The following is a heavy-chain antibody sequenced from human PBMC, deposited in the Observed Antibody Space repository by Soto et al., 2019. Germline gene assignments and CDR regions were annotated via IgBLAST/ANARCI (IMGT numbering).Heavy chain of an antibody. J-gene: IGHJ4*02. CDR1: GGSISSGGYS. D-gene: IGHD5-18*01. CDR2: IYHSGST. Sequence: SETLSLTCAVSGGSISSGGYSWSWIRQPPGKGLEWIGYIYHSGSTNYNPSLKSRVTISVDRSKNQFSLKLSSVTAADTAVYYCARHRYSYGVYYFDYWGQGTLVTVSS. V-gene: IGHV4-30-2*01. CDR3: ARHRYSYGVYYFDY.